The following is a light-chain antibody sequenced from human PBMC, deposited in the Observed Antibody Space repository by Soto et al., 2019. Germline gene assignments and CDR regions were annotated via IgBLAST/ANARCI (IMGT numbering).Light chain of an antibody. CDR3: SLYTSSDTPYV. CDR1: SSDVGAYDY. J-gene: IGLJ1*01. Sequence: QSALNQPASVSGSPGQSITISCTGTSSDVGAYDYVSWFQQLPDKAPKLIISVVSNRPSGVSNRFSGSKSGNTASLTISGLQAEDEADYYCSLYTSSDTPYVFGTGTKLTVL. V-gene: IGLV2-14*01. CDR2: VVS.